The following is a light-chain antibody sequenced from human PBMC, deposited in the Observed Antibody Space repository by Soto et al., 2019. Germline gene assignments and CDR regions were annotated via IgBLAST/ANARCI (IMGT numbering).Light chain of an antibody. J-gene: IGLJ1*01. Sequence: HSVLTRPASVSGSPGQSITISCTGTSSDVGAYNYVSWYQQHPGKAPKLMIYEVSNRPSGVSSRFSGSKSGNTASLTISGLQAEDEADYYCSSYTSNIPFVFGTGTKVTVL. CDR3: SSYTSNIPFV. CDR1: SSDVGAYNY. CDR2: EVS. V-gene: IGLV2-14*01.